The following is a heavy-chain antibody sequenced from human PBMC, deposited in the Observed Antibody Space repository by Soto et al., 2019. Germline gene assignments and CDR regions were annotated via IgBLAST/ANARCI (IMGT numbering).Heavy chain of an antibody. CDR3: AHRRENGKLLY. J-gene: IGHJ4*02. CDR1: GFSLSTSGVG. V-gene: IGHV2-5*05. D-gene: IGHD6-6*01. Sequence: QITLKESGPTLVKPTQTLTLTCTFSGFSLSTSGVGVGWIRQPQEKAREWLELFYWEDDKRYGPSLKSRLTITKDTSKHQVVLTMTNMDPVDTATYYCAHRRENGKLLYWGQGTLVTVSS. CDR2: FYWEDDK.